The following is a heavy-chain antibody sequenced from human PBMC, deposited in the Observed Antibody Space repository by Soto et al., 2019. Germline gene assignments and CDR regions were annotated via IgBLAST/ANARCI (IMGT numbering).Heavy chain of an antibody. CDR2: ISASSSYI. Sequence: EVQLVESGGGLVKPGGSLRLSCAASGFTFSSYSMNWVRQAPGKGLEWVSSISASSSYIYYADSVKGRFTVSRDNAKNSLYLQINSPRDEDTAVYYCARGSIVATSLTPFDFWGQGTLVIVSS. CDR1: GFTFSSYS. J-gene: IGHJ4*02. D-gene: IGHD5-12*01. CDR3: ARGSIVATSLTPFDF. V-gene: IGHV3-21*01.